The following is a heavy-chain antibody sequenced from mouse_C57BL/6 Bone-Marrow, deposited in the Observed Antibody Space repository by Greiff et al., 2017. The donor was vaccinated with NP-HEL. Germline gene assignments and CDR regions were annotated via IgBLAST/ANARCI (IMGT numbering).Heavy chain of an antibody. J-gene: IGHJ1*03. CDR2: ISNLAYSI. D-gene: IGHD2-5*01. Sequence: EVKLVESGGGLVQPGGSLKLSCAASGFTFSDYGMAWVRQAPRKGPEWVAFISNLAYSIYYADTVTGRFTISRENAKNTLYLEMSSLRSEDTAMYYCARREGYSNYWYFDVWGTGTTVTVSS. V-gene: IGHV5-15*04. CDR1: GFTFSDYG. CDR3: ARREGYSNYWYFDV.